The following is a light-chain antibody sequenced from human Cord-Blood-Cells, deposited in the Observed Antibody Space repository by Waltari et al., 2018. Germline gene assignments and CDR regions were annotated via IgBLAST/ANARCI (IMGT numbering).Light chain of an antibody. Sequence: EIVMTQSPATLSVSPGERATLSCRASQSVSSNLAWYQQKPGQAPRLLIYGASTRATGIPARFSGSGSGTEFTLTISSLQSEDVAVYYCQQYNNQETFGQGTKVEIK. CDR1: QSVSSN. CDR3: QQYNNQET. J-gene: IGKJ1*01. CDR2: GAS. V-gene: IGKV3-15*01.